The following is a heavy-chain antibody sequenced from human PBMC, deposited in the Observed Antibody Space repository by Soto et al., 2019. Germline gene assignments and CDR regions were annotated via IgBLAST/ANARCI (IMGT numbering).Heavy chain of an antibody. CDR1: GGSFSGYY. J-gene: IGHJ6*02. Sequence: SETLSLTCAVYGGSFSGYYWSWIRQPPGKGLEWFGEINHSGSTNYNPSLKSRVTISVDTSKNQFSLKLSFVTAADTAVYYCARGKGLEAPRRNPRYYYYYGMDVWGQGTTVTVSS. D-gene: IGHD1-1*01. CDR2: INHSGST. CDR3: ARGKGLEAPRRNPRYYYYYGMDV. V-gene: IGHV4-34*01.